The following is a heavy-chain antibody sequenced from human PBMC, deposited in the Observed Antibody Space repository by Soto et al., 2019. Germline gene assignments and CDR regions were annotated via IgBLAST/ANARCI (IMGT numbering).Heavy chain of an antibody. Sequence: SPRLSCAASGFTFSSYALSWVRQAPGKGLEWVSAISGSGASTYFADSVKGRFTISRDNSKSTLYLQMNSLRAEDTAVYYCAKAQVVTGGFDYWGQGTLVTVSS. J-gene: IGHJ4*02. CDR3: AKAQVVTGGFDY. CDR1: GFTFSSYA. V-gene: IGHV3-23*01. D-gene: IGHD4-4*01. CDR2: ISGSGAST.